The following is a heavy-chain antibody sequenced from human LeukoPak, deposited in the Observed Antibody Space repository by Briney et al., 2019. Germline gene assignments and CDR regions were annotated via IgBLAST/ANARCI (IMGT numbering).Heavy chain of an antibody. J-gene: IGHJ6*01. V-gene: IGHV4-34*01. D-gene: IGHD4-17*01. CDR2: INHSGGT. CDR1: GGSFSGYY. Sequence: PSETLSLTCAVYGGSFSGYYWSWIRQPPGKGLEWIGEINHSGGTNDNPSLKSRVTISVDTSKKQFSRNLRSVTAADTAVYYCARGVTRAYYYNGMDVWGQGTTVTVSS. CDR3: ARGVTRAYYYNGMDV.